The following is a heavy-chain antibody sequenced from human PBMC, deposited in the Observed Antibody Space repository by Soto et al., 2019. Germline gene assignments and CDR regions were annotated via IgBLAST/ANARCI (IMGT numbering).Heavy chain of an antibody. CDR3: AREYRSSSGRFDN. J-gene: IGHJ4*02. CDR1: GGSFSSYA. V-gene: IGHV1-69*13. D-gene: IGHD6-6*01. Sequence: SVKVSCKASGGSFSSYAISWVRQAPGQGLEWMGGIIPIFGTPSYAQKFQGRVTITADESTSTAYMELSSLRSEDTAVYYCAREYRSSSGRFDNWGRGTLVTVSS. CDR2: IIPIFGTP.